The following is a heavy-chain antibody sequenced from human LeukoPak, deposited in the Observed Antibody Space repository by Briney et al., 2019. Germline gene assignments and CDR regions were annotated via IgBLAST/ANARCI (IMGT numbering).Heavy chain of an antibody. CDR1: GFTFSNYG. V-gene: IGHV3-30*02. CDR2: VRSDGSIK. Sequence: PGGSLRLSCAASGFTFSNYGMHWVRQAPGKGLEWVAFVRSDGSIKYYADSVKGRFTISRDNTRTTLHLQMNSLRAEDTAVYHCAKDLPAAYFDYWGQGTLVTVSS. D-gene: IGHD2-2*01. J-gene: IGHJ4*02. CDR3: AKDLPAAYFDY.